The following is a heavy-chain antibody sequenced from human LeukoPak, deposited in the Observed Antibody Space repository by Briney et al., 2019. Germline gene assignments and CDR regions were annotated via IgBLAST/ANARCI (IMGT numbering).Heavy chain of an antibody. Sequence: GGSLRLSCAASGFTFSNYDMHWVRQATGKGLEWVSAIGTAGDTYYPGSVRGRFTMSRENAKSSLYLQMDSLTAGDTAVYYCARGASTHFDNWGQGILVTVSS. CDR2: IGTAGDT. CDR3: ARGASTHFDN. CDR1: GFTFSNYD. J-gene: IGHJ4*02. D-gene: IGHD1-26*01. V-gene: IGHV3-13*04.